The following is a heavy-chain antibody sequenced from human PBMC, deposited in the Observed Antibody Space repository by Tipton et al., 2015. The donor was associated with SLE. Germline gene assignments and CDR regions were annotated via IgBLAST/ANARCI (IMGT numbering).Heavy chain of an antibody. V-gene: IGHV4-39*07. CDR2: IYYGGNS. CDR1: GNSISGGNYY. J-gene: IGHJ5*02. CDR3: ARAYYYASGGFSNPWFNWFDP. Sequence: TLSLTCSVSGNSISGGNYYWGWIRQSPGKGLEWIGTIYYGGNSYFNPSLKSRVTISVDTSKNQFSLKLSSVTAADTAVYYCARAYYYASGGFSNPWFNWFDPWGQGTLVTVSS. D-gene: IGHD3-22*01.